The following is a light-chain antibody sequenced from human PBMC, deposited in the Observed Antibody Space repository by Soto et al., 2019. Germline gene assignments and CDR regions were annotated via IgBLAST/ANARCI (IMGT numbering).Light chain of an antibody. J-gene: IGLJ1*01. V-gene: IGLV2-14*03. CDR2: DVT. CDR3: SSVATISIR. CDR1: SSD. Sequence: QSALTQPASVSGSPGQSITISCTGTSSDVSWYQQHPGKAPKLIIYDVTYRPSGTSNRFSGAKSGNTASLTTSGLQAEDDADYYCSSVATISIRFGTGTKVTVL.